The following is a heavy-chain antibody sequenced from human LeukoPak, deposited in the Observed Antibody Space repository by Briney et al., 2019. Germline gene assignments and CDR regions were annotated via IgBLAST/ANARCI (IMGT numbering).Heavy chain of an antibody. J-gene: IGHJ4*02. D-gene: IGHD2-15*01. Sequence: SETLSLTCTVSGGSISSGDYYWSWIRQPPGKGLEWIGHIYYSGSTSYNPSLKSRVTISLDTSKNQFSLNLSSVTAADTAVYYCARRHCSGGSCYSAFDCWGQGTLVTVSS. V-gene: IGHV4-61*08. CDR2: IYYSGST. CDR1: GGSISSGDYY. CDR3: ARRHCSGGSCYSAFDC.